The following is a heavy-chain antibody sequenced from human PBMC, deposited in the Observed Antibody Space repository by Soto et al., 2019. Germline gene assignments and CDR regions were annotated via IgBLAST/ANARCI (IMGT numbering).Heavy chain of an antibody. CDR3: ANVRYSYGRVFDY. Sequence: GGSLRLSCAASGFTFSSYAMSWVRQAPGKGLEWVSAISGSGGSTYYADSVKGRFTISRDNSKNTLYLQMNSLRAEDTAVYYCANVRYSYGRVFDYWGQGTLVTVSS. J-gene: IGHJ4*02. CDR2: ISGSGGST. D-gene: IGHD5-18*01. CDR1: GFTFSSYA. V-gene: IGHV3-23*01.